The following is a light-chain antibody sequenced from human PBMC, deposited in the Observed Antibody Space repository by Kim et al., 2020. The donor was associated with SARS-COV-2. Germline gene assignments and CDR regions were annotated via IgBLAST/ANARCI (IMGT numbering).Light chain of an antibody. CDR1: KMGDKY. J-gene: IGLJ1*01. CDR2: QDS. V-gene: IGLV3-1*01. Sequence: SYELTQPPSVSVSPGQTASITCSGDKMGDKYTYWYQQKPGQSPVLVIYQDSKRPSGITERFSGSNSGNTATLTISGTQAMDEADYYCQAWDSSSYVFGTGTKVTVL. CDR3: QAWDSSSYV.